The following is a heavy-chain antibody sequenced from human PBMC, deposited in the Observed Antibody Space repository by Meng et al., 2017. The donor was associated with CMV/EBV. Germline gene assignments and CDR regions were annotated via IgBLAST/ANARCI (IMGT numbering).Heavy chain of an antibody. CDR3: ARGPGYCSSTSCYTNGYYFDY. V-gene: IGHV3-21*01. Sequence: GESLKISCAASGFTFSSYSMNWVRQAPGKGLEWVSSISSSSSYIYYADSVKGRFTISRDNAKNSLYLQMNSLRAEDTAVYYCARGPGYCSSTSCYTNGYYFDYWGQGTLVTVSS. CDR1: GFTFSSYS. CDR2: ISSSSSYI. J-gene: IGHJ4*02. D-gene: IGHD2-2*02.